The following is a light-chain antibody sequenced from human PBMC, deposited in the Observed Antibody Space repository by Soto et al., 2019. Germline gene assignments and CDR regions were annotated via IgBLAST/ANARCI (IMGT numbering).Light chain of an antibody. CDR1: QSVSSN. CDR2: GAS. V-gene: IGKV3-15*01. CDR3: QQYNDWPPT. Sequence: EIVLTQSPGTLSLSPGERSTVSCRASQSVSSNLAWYQQKPGQAPRLLIYGASTRATGIPARFSGSGSGTEFTLTISSLQSEDFAVYYCQQYNDWPPTFGQGTRLENK. J-gene: IGKJ5*01.